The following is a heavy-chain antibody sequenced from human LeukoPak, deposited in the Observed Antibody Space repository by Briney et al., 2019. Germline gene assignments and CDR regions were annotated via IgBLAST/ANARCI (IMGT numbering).Heavy chain of an antibody. D-gene: IGHD3-22*01. CDR3: ARGALGRLLNF. V-gene: IGHV1-2*02. CDR2: INHNSGGT. Sequence: ASVKVSCKASGYTFTGYYMHWVRQAPGQGLEWVGWINHNSGGTNYAQKFQGRVTMTRDTSISTAYMELSSLRSEDTAVYYCARGALGRLLNFWGQGTLVPVSS. J-gene: IGHJ4*02. CDR1: GYTFTGYY.